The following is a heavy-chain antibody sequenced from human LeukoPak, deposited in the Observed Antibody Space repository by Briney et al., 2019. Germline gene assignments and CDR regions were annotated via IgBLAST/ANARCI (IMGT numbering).Heavy chain of an antibody. CDR1: GASLSSYY. CDR2: VYDSGGT. CDR3: ASGSMVRGVSNWYFDL. V-gene: IGHV4-59*01. D-gene: IGHD3-10*01. J-gene: IGHJ2*01. Sequence: PSETVSLTCTVSGASLSSYYWSWIRQPPGKGLEFIGYVYDSGGTNYTPSLKSRVTISADTSKNQFSLKLRSVTAADTAVYYCASGSMVRGVSNWYFDLWGRGTLVTVS.